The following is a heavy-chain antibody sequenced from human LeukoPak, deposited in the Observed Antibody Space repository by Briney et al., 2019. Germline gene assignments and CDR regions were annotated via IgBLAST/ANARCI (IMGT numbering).Heavy chain of an antibody. CDR1: GGSISSYY. D-gene: IGHD3-22*01. V-gene: IGHV4-59*01. CDR2: IYYSVST. Sequence: SETLSLTCTVSGGSISSYYWSWIRQPPGKGLEWIGYIYYSVSTNYNPSLKSRVTISVDTSKNQFSLKLSSVTAADTAVYYCARSPSGYPFDYWGQGTLVNLSS. J-gene: IGHJ4*02. CDR3: ARSPSGYPFDY.